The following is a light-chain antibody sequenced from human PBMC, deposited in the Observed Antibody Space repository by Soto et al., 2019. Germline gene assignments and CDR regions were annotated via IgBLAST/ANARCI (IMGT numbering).Light chain of an antibody. CDR2: GAS. CDR3: QQYDVTPPNT. CDR1: QIVSSTY. Sequence: EIVLTQSPGTLSLSPGERATLSCRASQIVSSTYLAWFQQKPGQAPRLLMYGASTRATGIPDRFSGSGSGTDFTLTISGLEPEDFALYYCQQYDVTPPNTFGGGTRWIS. J-gene: IGKJ4*01. V-gene: IGKV3-20*01.